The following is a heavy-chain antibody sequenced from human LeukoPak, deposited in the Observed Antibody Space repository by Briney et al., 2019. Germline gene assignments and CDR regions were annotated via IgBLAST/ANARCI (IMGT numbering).Heavy chain of an antibody. V-gene: IGHV3-21*01. CDR2: ISSSSSYI. CDR3: ARDRYYYDSSGYYLFDY. Sequence: KPGGSLRLSCAASGFTFSSYSMNWVRQAPGKGLEWVSSISSSSSYIYYADSVKGRFTISRDNAKNTLYLQMNSLRAEDTAVYYCARDRYYYDSSGYYLFDYWGQGTLVTVSS. J-gene: IGHJ4*02. D-gene: IGHD3-22*01. CDR1: GFTFSSYS.